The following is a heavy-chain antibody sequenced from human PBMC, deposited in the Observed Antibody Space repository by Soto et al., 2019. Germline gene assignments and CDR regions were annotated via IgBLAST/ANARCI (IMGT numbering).Heavy chain of an antibody. CDR3: ARFLQSRNSHRREYAYPLTCFDP. D-gene: IGHD2-21*01. J-gene: IGHJ5*02. CDR2: IYYSGST. Sequence: SETLSLTCTVSGGSISSGGYYWSWIRQHPGKGLEWIGYIYYSGSTYYNPSLKSRVTISVDTSKNQFSLKLSSVTAADTAVYYCARFLQSRNSHRREYAYPLTCFDPWGQGTLVTVSS. CDR1: GGSISSGGYY. V-gene: IGHV4-31*03.